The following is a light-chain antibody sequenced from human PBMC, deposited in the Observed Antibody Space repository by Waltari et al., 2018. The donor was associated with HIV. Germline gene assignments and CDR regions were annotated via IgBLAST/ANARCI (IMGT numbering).Light chain of an antibody. V-gene: IGLV3-1*01. CDR3: QAWDSSTVV. J-gene: IGLJ2*01. CDR1: DLGGKS. Sequence: SYELTQPPSVSVSPGQTAPLTCSGDDLGGKSACWYQPKPGLSPVLVIYQDNKRASGIFERFSGSNSGNAATLTISGTQAMDEADYFCQAWDSSTVVFGGGTKLTVL. CDR2: QDN.